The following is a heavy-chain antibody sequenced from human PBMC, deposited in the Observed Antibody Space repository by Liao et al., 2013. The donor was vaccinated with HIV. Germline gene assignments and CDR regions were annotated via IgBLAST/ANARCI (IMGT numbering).Heavy chain of an antibody. Sequence: QVQLQESGPGLVKPSQTLSLTCTVSGGSISSGSYYWSWIRQPAGKGLEWIGRIYTSGSTNYIPSLKGRLTISVDMSKNQFSLDLTSVTAADTAVYYCARGLTIFGVARYYFDSWGQGTLVSVSS. V-gene: IGHV4-61*02. CDR2: IYTSGST. CDR1: GGSISSGSYY. CDR3: ARGLTIFGVARYYFDS. J-gene: IGHJ4*02. D-gene: IGHD3-3*02.